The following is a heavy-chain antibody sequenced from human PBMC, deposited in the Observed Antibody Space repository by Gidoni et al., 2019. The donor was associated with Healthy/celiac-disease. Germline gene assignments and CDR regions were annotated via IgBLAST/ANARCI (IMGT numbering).Heavy chain of an antibody. V-gene: IGHV3-13*01. CDR2: IGTAGDT. J-gene: IGHJ4*02. CDR3: ARGSRGVGASSFDY. D-gene: IGHD1-26*01. Sequence: EVQLVESGGGLVQPGVSMRLSCAASGFTFSSYDMHWVRQATGKGLEGVSAIGTAGDTYYPGSVKGRFTISRENAKNSLYLQMNSLRAGDTAVYYCARGSRGVGASSFDYWGQGTLVTVSS. CDR1: GFTFSSYD.